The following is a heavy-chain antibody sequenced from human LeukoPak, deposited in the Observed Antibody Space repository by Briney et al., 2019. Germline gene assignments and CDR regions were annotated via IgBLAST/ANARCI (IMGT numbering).Heavy chain of an antibody. CDR1: GGSISSSSYY. D-gene: IGHD3-22*01. J-gene: IGHJ4*02. V-gene: IGHV4-39*02. CDR2: IYYSGST. CDR3: ARETYYYDSSGYYFGTPNSYFDY. Sequence: SETLSLTCTVSGGSISSSSYYWGWIRQPPGKGLEWIGSIYYSGSTYYNPSLKSRVTISVDTSKNQFSLKLSSVTAADTAVYYCARETYYYDSSGYYFGTPNSYFDYWGQGTLVTVSS.